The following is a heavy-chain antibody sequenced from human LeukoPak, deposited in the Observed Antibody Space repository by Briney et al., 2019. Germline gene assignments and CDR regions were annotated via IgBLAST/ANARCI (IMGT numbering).Heavy chain of an antibody. CDR1: GFTFSSYW. J-gene: IGHJ4*02. CDR2: ISASGGTT. D-gene: IGHD4-17*01. Sequence: GGSLRLSCAASGFTFSSYWMSWVRQAPGKGLEWVSTISASGGTTYYADSVKGRFTISRDNSKNTVYLQMNSLRVEDMAVYYCAQLTTRWGQGTLVTVSS. V-gene: IGHV3-23*01. CDR3: AQLTTR.